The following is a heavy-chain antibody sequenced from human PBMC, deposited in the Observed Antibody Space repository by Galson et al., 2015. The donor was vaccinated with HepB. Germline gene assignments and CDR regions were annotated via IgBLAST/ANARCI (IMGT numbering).Heavy chain of an antibody. CDR3: ASPQPPGRRDTPNSSGWSYYYYYGMDV. CDR1: GGTFSSYA. D-gene: IGHD6-19*01. Sequence: SVKVSCKASGGTFSSYAISWVRQAPGQGLEWMGGIIPIFGTANYAQKFQGRVTITADESTSTAYMELSSLRSEDTAVYYCASPQPPGRRDTPNSSGWSYYYYYGMDVWGQGTTVTVSS. J-gene: IGHJ6*02. CDR2: IIPIFGTA. V-gene: IGHV1-69*13.